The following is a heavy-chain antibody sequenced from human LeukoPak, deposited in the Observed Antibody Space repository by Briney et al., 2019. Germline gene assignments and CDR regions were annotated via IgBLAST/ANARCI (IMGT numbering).Heavy chain of an antibody. V-gene: IGHV3-33*01. D-gene: IGHD4-17*01. J-gene: IGHJ6*02. Sequence: GALRLSCAVSGFTFSSYGMHWVRQAPGKGLEWVAVIWYDGSNKYEADTVKGRFTISRDNSKNTLYLQMNSLRAEDTAVYYCARSYGDYDPLYYYYGMDVWGQGTTVTVSS. CDR2: IWYDGSNK. CDR1: GFTFSSYG. CDR3: ARSYGDYDPLYYYYGMDV.